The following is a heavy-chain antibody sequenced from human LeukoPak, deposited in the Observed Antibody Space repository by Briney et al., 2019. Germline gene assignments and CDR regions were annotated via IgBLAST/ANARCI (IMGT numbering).Heavy chain of an antibody. J-gene: IGHJ3*02. CDR2: ISYDGSNK. CDR1: GFTFSSYA. V-gene: IGHV3-30-3*01. D-gene: IGHD3-22*01. Sequence: GGSLRLSCAASGFTFSSYAMHWVRQAPGKGLEWVAAISYDGSNKYYADSVKGRFTISRDNSKNTLYLQMNSLRAEDTAVYYCAGENYYDSSGTGAFDIWGQGTMVTVSS. CDR3: AGENYYDSSGTGAFDI.